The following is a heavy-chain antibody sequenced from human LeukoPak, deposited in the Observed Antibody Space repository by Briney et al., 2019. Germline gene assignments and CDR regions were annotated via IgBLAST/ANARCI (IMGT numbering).Heavy chain of an antibody. CDR3: ARDRTGITGTAIYYYYYYMDV. V-gene: IGHV1-18*01. Sequence: ASVKVSRKASGYTFTSYGISWVRQAPGQGLEWMGWISAYNGNTNYAQKLQGRVTMTTDTSTSTAYMELRSLRSDDTAVYYCARDRTGITGTAIYYYYYYMDVWGKGTTVTVSS. CDR1: GYTFTSYG. CDR2: ISAYNGNT. J-gene: IGHJ6*03. D-gene: IGHD1/OR15-1a*01.